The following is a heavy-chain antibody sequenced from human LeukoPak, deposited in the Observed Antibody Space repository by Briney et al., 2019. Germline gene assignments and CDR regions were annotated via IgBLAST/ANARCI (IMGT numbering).Heavy chain of an antibody. D-gene: IGHD1-20*01. Sequence: ASVRVSCKTSGYTFTGYDINWVRQAAGQGFEWMGWMHPNSGDTGYAHNLQGRITITRDSSTATVFMELSSLRSEDTAMYYCARGRLNGNVDFWGQGTLVTVSS. J-gene: IGHJ4*02. CDR1: GYTFTGYD. V-gene: IGHV1-8*01. CDR3: ARGRLNGNVDF. CDR2: MHPNSGDT.